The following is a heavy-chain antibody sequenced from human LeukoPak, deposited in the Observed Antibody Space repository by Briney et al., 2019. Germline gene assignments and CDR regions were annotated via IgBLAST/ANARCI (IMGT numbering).Heavy chain of an antibody. CDR3: AREMDFYYYDMDV. Sequence: GGSLRLSCAASGFTLSSYGMDWVRQAPGKGVEGVSSISSSTRYIYYADSVKGGFTISRDRAKKSMYVQMNRLREEDAAVYYCAREMDFYYYDMDVWGQGTTVTVSS. CDR1: GFTLSSYG. D-gene: IGHD2-8*01. J-gene: IGHJ6*02. CDR2: ISSSTRYI. V-gene: IGHV3-21*01.